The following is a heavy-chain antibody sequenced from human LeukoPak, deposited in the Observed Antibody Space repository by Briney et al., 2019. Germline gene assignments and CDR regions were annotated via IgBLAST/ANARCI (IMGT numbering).Heavy chain of an antibody. Sequence: PGGSLRLSCVASGITFSRHWMKWVRQAPGKGLEWVANIKQDGSEKFYVDSVKGRFTISRDNAKNSLYLQMTSLRPEDTALYYCAKGSGGSYYGAFDIWGQGTMVTVSS. CDR1: GITFSRHW. CDR3: AKGSGGSYYGAFDI. D-gene: IGHD1-26*01. CDR2: IKQDGSEK. J-gene: IGHJ3*02. V-gene: IGHV3-7*01.